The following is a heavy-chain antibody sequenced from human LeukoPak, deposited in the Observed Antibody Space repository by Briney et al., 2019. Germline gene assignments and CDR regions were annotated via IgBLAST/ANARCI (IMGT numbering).Heavy chain of an antibody. D-gene: IGHD2-15*01. CDR1: GFTVSNKY. Sequence: QPGGSLRLSCAASGFTVSNKYMSWVRQAPGKGLEWVAVIWYDGSNKYYADSVKGRFTISRDNSKNTLYLQMNSLRAEDTAVYYCARDAGYCSGGSCFTSNWFDPWGQGTLVTVSS. CDR2: IWYDGSNK. J-gene: IGHJ5*02. V-gene: IGHV3-33*08. CDR3: ARDAGYCSGGSCFTSNWFDP.